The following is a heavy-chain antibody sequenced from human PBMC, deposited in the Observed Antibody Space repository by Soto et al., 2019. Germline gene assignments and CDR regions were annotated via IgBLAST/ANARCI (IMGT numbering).Heavy chain of an antibody. V-gene: IGHV1-46*03. CDR1: GVTFTSNY. CDR3: AREGLDIVVVPADHYYYYYMDV. CDR2: INPSGGST. Sequence: KVTSKARGVTFTSNYMWSPCQSPNQGLEGMGIINPSGGSTSYAQKFQGRVTMTRDTSTSTVYMELSSLRSEDTAVYCCAREGLDIVVVPADHYYYYYMDVWGKGTTVTVSS. J-gene: IGHJ6*03. D-gene: IGHD2-2*01.